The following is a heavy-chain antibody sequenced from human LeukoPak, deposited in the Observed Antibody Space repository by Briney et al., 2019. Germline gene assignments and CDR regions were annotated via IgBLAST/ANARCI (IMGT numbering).Heavy chain of an antibody. Sequence: TGGSLRLSCAASGFTFSDFYMSWIRQAPGKGLEWISYISSSGGSTNYADSVKGRFTISRDNAKNSLYLQMNSLRAEDTAVYYCARDLIHRSGEANYWGRGTLVTVSS. D-gene: IGHD3-22*01. CDR1: GFTFSDFY. V-gene: IGHV3-11*05. J-gene: IGHJ4*02. CDR2: ISSSGGST. CDR3: ARDLIHRSGEANY.